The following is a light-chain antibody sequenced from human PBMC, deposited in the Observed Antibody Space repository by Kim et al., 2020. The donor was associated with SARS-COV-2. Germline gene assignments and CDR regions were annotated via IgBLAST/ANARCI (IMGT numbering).Light chain of an antibody. CDR2: ENN. V-gene: IGLV1-51*01. Sequence: GQQVPISCTGSSSKIVNNYVSWYQQLTGTAPNLLMYENNERPAGIPDRFSGSKAGTSATLGITGLQTGEEVDYYCGTWDSRLSALVFGGGTKLTVL. CDR3: GTWDSRLSALV. J-gene: IGLJ2*01. CDR1: SSKIVNNY.